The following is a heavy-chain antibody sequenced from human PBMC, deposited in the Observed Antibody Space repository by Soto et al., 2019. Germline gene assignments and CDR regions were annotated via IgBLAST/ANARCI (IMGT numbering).Heavy chain of an antibody. Sequence: EVQLVESGGGLVQPWGSLRLACADFGFPFSSHDMHCGRQDTGERLGCVSAIGTAGDTYYPGSVKGRFTISRENAKNSLYLQMNSLRAGDTAVYYCARGQSGDGDQDYYYYMDVWGKGTTVTVSS. J-gene: IGHJ6*03. D-gene: IGHD4-17*01. V-gene: IGHV3-13*01. CDR1: GFPFSSHD. CDR2: IGTAGDT. CDR3: ARGQSGDGDQDYYYYMDV.